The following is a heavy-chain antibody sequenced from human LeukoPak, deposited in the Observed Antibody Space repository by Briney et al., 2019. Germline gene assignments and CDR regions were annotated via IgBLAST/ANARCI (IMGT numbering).Heavy chain of an antibody. CDR2: ISRNSDST. J-gene: IGHJ4*02. V-gene: IGHV3-9*03. Sequence: GRSLRLSCAASGFPFDDKAMHWVRQAPGKGLEWVAGISRNSDSTGYADSVKGRFTISRDNAKNSLYLQMNSLRAEDMALYYCVKDIGSGSYRYGGYFNYWGQGTLVTVSS. D-gene: IGHD1-26*01. CDR1: GFPFDDKA. CDR3: VKDIGSGSYRYGGYFNY.